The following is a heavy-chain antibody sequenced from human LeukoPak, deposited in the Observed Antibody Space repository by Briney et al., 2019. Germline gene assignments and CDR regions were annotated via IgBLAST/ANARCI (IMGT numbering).Heavy chain of an antibody. V-gene: IGHV1-69*05. CDR2: IIPIFGTA. D-gene: IGHD3-22*01. Sequence: ASVKVPCKASGGTFSSYAISWVRQAPGQGLEWMGGIIPIFGTANYAQKFQGRVTITTDESTSTAYMELSSLRSEDTAVYYCARNPEIVVVIGAPSAAFDIWGQGTMVTVSS. CDR3: ARNPEIVVVIGAPSAAFDI. CDR1: GGTFSSYA. J-gene: IGHJ3*02.